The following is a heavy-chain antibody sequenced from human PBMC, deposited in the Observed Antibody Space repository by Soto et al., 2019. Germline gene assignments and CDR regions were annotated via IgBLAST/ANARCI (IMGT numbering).Heavy chain of an antibody. D-gene: IGHD3-9*01. V-gene: IGHV3-23*01. CDR1: GFTFGHYA. CDR3: ARDPSTGKADY. Sequence: GGSLELSCAASGFTFGHYAMNWVRQAPGKGLEWISTITYDGDFTHYEDSVKGRFTVSRDNSKNILYLEMNNLRVDDTALYYCARDPSTGKADYWGRGTLVTVS. CDR2: ITYDGDFT. J-gene: IGHJ4*01.